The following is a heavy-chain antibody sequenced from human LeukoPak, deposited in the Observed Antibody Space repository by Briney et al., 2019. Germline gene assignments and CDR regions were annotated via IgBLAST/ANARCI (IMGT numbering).Heavy chain of an antibody. CDR1: GGSISNYY. CDR2: IYYNGNT. Sequence: SETLSLTCTASGGSISNYYWTWIRQPPGKGLEWIGYIYYNGNTNYSPSLKSRVTLSVDTSNNRFSLKLTSVTAADTVVYFCARVGTRGYSYGRFDYWGQGTLLTVSS. V-gene: IGHV4-59*13. D-gene: IGHD5-18*01. J-gene: IGHJ4*02. CDR3: ARVGTRGYSYGRFDY.